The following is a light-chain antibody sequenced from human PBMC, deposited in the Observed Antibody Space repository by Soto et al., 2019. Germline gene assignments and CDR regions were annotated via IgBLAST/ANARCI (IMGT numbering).Light chain of an antibody. CDR3: QQTYSSLPIT. Sequence: DIVVTQTPLSLSVTPGQPASISCKSSQSLVHSDGKTYLYWYVQKSGQPPQPLIYAASSLESGVPARFSGSGSGTHFTLTITGLQPEDFATYYCQQTYSSLPITFCQVTLLEIK. CDR1: QSLVHSDGKTY. CDR2: AAS. V-gene: IGKV2D-29*01. J-gene: IGKJ5*01.